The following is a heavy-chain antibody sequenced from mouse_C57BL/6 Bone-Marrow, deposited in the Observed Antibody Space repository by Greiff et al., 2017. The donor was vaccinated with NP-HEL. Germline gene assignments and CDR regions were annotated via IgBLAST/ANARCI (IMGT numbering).Heavy chain of an antibody. CDR1: GYTFTDYY. CDR3: ARRVGVDY. V-gene: IGHV1-26*01. J-gene: IGHJ2*01. CDR2: INPNNGGT. D-gene: IGHD1-1*02. Sequence: EVQLQQSGPELVKPGASVKISCKASGYTFTDYYMNWVKQSHGKSLEWIGDINPNNGGTSYNQKFKGKATLTVDKSSSTAYMDLRSLTSEDSAVYYCARRVGVDYWGQGTTLTVSS.